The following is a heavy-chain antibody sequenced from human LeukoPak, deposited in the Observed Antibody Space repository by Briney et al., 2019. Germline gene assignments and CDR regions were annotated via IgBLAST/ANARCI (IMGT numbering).Heavy chain of an antibody. CDR2: IKQDGSEK. Sequence: GGSLRLSCAASGFTFSSHWMSWVRQAPGKGLEWVANIKQDGSEKYYVDSVKGRFTISRDNAKNSLYLQMNSLRAEDTAVYYCASLSYGDWGQGTLVTVSS. D-gene: IGHD1-26*01. CDR3: ASLSYGD. J-gene: IGHJ4*02. CDR1: GFTFSSHW. V-gene: IGHV3-7*01.